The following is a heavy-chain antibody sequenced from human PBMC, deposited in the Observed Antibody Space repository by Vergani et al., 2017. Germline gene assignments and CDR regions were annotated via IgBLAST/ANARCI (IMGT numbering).Heavy chain of an antibody. V-gene: IGHV1-2*02. J-gene: IGHJ4*02. Sequence: QVQLVQSGAEVKKPGASVKVFCKASGYTFTGYYMHWVRQAPGQGLEWMGWINPNSGGTNYAQKFQGRVTMTRDTSISTAYMELSRLRSDDTAVYYCARGPKGYSSGWYLVYWGQGTLVTVSS. CDR2: INPNSGGT. CDR1: GYTFTGYY. D-gene: IGHD6-19*01. CDR3: ARGPKGYSSGWYLVY.